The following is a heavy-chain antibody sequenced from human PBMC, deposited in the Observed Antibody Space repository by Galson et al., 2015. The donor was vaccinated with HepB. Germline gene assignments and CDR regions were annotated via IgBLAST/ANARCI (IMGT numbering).Heavy chain of an antibody. D-gene: IGHD1-26*01. Sequence: SLRLSCAASGFTFSSYAMHWVRQAPGKGLEWVAVISYDGSNKYYADSVKGRFTISRDNSKNTLYLQMNSLRAEDTAVYYCARDRGLYSGSYPGGYWGQGTLVTVSS. CDR2: ISYDGSNK. CDR3: ARDRGLYSGSYPGGY. J-gene: IGHJ4*02. CDR1: GFTFSSYA. V-gene: IGHV3-30-3*01.